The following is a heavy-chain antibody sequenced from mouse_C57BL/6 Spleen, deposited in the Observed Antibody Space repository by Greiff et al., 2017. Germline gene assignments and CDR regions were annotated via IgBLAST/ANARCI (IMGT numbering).Heavy chain of an antibody. Sequence: QVQLKESGAELARPGASVKLSCKASGYTFTSYGISWVKQRTGQGLEWIGEIYPRSGNTYYNAKFKGKATLTADKSSSTAYMELRSLTSEDAAVYFCARDYGRGDYWGQGTSVTVSS. CDR2: IYPRSGNT. J-gene: IGHJ4*01. D-gene: IGHD2-4*01. CDR1: GYTFTSYG. CDR3: ARDYGRGDY. V-gene: IGHV1-81*01.